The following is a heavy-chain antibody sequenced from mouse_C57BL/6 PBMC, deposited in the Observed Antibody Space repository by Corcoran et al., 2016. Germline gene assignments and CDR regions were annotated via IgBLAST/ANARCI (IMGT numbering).Heavy chain of an antibody. Sequence: QVQLQQSGPELVKPGASVKISCKASGYTFTDYYINWVKQRPGQGLEWIGWIFTGSGSTYYNEKFKGKATLTVDQSSSTAYMVLSSLTSEDSAVYFCAREGYGSRNYFDYWGQGTTLTVSS. CDR3: AREGYGSRNYFDY. J-gene: IGHJ2*01. CDR2: IFTGSGST. CDR1: GYTFTDYY. V-gene: IGHV1-75*01. D-gene: IGHD1-1*01.